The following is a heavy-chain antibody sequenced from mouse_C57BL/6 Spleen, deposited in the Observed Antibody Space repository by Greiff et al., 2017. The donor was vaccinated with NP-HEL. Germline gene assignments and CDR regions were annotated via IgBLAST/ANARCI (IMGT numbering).Heavy chain of an antibody. CDR1: GFTFSDYY. Sequence: EVKLVESAGGLVQPGSSMKLSCTASGFTFSDYYMAWVRQVPEKGLEWVANINYDGSSTYYLDSLKSRFIISRDNAKNILYLQMSSLKSEDTATYYCARVGVVGSYWYFEVWGTGTTVTVSS. V-gene: IGHV5-16*01. D-gene: IGHD1-1*01. CDR3: ARVGVVGSYWYFEV. CDR2: INYDGSST. J-gene: IGHJ1*03.